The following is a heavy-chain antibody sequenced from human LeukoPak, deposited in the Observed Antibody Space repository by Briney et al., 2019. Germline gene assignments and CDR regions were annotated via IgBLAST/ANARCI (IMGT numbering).Heavy chain of an antibody. CDR3: ARAQYWFGQWWFNP. V-gene: IGHV1-2*02. Sequence: ASVKVSCKASEYTFTGYYLHWVRHVPGHGFEWMGYINPNTGGTDYAQKSQGRVTMTRDVSIDTAYMSLSSLRFDDTAVYYCARAQYWFGQWWFNPWGQGTLVTVSS. D-gene: IGHD3-10*01. CDR1: EYTFTGYY. CDR2: INPNTGGT. J-gene: IGHJ5*02.